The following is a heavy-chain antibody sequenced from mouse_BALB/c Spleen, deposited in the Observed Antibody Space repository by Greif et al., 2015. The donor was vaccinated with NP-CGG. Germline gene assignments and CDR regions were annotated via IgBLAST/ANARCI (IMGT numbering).Heavy chain of an antibody. V-gene: IGHV5-15*02. CDR2: ISNLAYSI. J-gene: IGHJ3*01. CDR1: GFTFSDYG. CDR3: ARDWGLRRFAY. Sequence: EVQLVESGGGLVQPGGSRKLSCAASGFTFSDYGMAWVRQAPGKGPEWVAFISNLAYSIYYADTVTGRFTISRENAKNPLYLEMSSLRSEDTAMYYCARDWGLRRFAYWGQGTLVTVSA. D-gene: IGHD2-4*01.